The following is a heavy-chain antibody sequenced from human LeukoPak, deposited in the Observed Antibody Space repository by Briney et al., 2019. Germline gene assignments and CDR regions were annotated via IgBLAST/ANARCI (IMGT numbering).Heavy chain of an antibody. CDR3: ARAYGDYAFDI. J-gene: IGHJ3*02. D-gene: IGHD4-17*01. Sequence: ASVKVSCKASGYTFTGYYVHWVRQAPGQGLEWMGWLNPNSGGTNYAQKFQGRVTMTRDTSISTAYMELSRLRSDDTAVYYCARAYGDYAFDIWGQGTMVTVSS. V-gene: IGHV1-2*02. CDR2: LNPNSGGT. CDR1: GYTFTGYY.